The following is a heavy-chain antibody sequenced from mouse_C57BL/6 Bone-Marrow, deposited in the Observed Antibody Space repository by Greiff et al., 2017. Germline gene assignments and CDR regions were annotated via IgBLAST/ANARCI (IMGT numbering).Heavy chain of an antibody. V-gene: IGHV1-15*01. Sequence: VQLQQSGAELVRPGASVTLSCKASGYTFTDYEMHWVKQTPVHGLEWIGAIDPETGGTAYNQKFKGKAILTADKSSSTAYMERRSLTSEDSAVYDCTREKVGLDYWGQGTTLTVSS. CDR3: TREKVGLDY. J-gene: IGHJ2*01. D-gene: IGHD1-1*01. CDR1: GYTFTDYE. CDR2: IDPETGGT.